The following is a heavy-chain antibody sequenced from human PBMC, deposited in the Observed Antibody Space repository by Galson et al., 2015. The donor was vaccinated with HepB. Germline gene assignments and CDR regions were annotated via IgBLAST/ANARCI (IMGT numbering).Heavy chain of an antibody. CDR3: TTDPKNRITIFGVVIIPYS. CDR1: GFTFSNAW. V-gene: IGHV3-15*01. J-gene: IGHJ5*02. D-gene: IGHD3-3*01. Sequence: SLRLSCAASGFTFSNAWMSWVRQAPGKGLEWVGRIKSKTDGGTTDYAAPVKGRFTISRDDSKNTLYLQMNSLKTEDTAVYYCTTDPKNRITIFGVVIIPYSWGQGTLVTVSS. CDR2: IKSKTDGGTT.